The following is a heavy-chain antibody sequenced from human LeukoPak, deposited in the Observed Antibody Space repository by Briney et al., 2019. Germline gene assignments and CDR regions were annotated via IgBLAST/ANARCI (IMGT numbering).Heavy chain of an antibody. D-gene: IGHD3-9*01. CDR3: ARDPGDFDILTGLEAFDI. CDR2: IRPMTGDT. Sequence: ASVMVSCKASGYNFRAYYIHWVRQAPGQGLEWLGYIRPMTGDTNYAQRFQDRVTFSMDTSTATAYMELRSLRSDDTAVYYCARDPGDFDILTGLEAFDIWGQGTMVTVSS. V-gene: IGHV1-2*02. CDR1: GYNFRAYY. J-gene: IGHJ3*02.